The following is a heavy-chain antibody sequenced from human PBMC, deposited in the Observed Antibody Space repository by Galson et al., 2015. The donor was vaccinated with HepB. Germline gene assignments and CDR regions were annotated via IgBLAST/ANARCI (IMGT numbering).Heavy chain of an antibody. CDR3: ASHPDYGDY. J-gene: IGHJ4*01. Sequence: ETLSLTCTVSGVSIGTYYWSWFRQSPGKGLEWIGYIYSDGTTTYTPSLKSRVTISIDTSKKQLSLKVRSVTAADTAVYSCASHPDYGDYWGQGTLVTVSS. CDR1: GVSIGTYY. CDR2: IYSDGTT. V-gene: IGHV4-59*08.